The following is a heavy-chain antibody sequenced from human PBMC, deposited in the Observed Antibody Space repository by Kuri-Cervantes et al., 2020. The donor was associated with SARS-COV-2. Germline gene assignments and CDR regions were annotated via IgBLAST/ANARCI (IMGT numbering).Heavy chain of an antibody. CDR3: VWTSNNRTYYFDY. V-gene: IGHV2-70*04. Sequence: SGPTLVKPTQTLTLTCYLSGFSLNTERMRVSWIRHPPGKALEWLARVEWDDSKFYTPSMRSRLTISKETSRNLVLLTMTDMDPEDTATYYCVWTSNNRTYYFDYWGHGSLVTVSS. CDR1: GFSLNTERMR. D-gene: IGHD1-14*01. CDR2: VEWDDSK. J-gene: IGHJ4*01.